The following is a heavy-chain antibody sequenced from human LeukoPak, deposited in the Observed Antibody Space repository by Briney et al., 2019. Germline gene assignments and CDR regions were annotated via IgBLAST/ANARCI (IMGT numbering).Heavy chain of an antibody. CDR1: GYSISSGYY. CDR3: ARVYPPDHNWNVYYYYYYMDV. Sequence: PSETLSLTCTVSGYSISSGYYWGWIRQPPGKGLEWIGSIYHSGSTYYNPSLKSRVTISVDTSKNQFSLKLSSVTAADTAVYYCARVYPPDHNWNVYYYYYYMDVWGKGTTVTVSS. D-gene: IGHD1-1*01. V-gene: IGHV4-38-2*02. CDR2: IYHSGST. J-gene: IGHJ6*03.